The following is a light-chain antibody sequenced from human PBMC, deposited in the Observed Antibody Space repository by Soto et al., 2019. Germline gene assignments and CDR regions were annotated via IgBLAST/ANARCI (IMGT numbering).Light chain of an antibody. CDR3: SPYTTSPTPV. J-gene: IGLJ1*01. CDR1: SSGIGIYNY. CDR2: ELS. Sequence: VPTRHTSVSWSPAQSINISCAGSSSGIGIYNYVSWYQQHPGKAPKLMIYELSQRPSPVSHRSSGSKSGNPASLTISGLQAQDEADYYCSPYTTSPTPVFGTGPKVTVL. V-gene: IGLV2-14*01.